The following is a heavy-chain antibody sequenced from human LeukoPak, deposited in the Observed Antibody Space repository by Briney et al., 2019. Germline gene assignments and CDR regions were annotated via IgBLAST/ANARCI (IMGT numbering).Heavy chain of an antibody. V-gene: IGHV4-4*07. CDR2: IYTSGTT. CDR3: ATLTTVVTAYYFDY. J-gene: IGHJ4*02. Sequence: SETLSLTCTVSGGSIRSYYWSWIRQPAGKGLEWIGRIYTSGTTNYNPSLKSRVTISVDMSKNQFSLKLSSVTAADTAVYYCATLTTVVTAYYFDYWGQGTLVTVSS. D-gene: IGHD4-23*01. CDR1: GGSIRSYY.